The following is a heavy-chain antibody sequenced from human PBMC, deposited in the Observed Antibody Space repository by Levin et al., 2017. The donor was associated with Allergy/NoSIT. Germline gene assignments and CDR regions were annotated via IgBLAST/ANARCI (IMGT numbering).Heavy chain of an antibody. D-gene: IGHD3-16*01. CDR1: GFAFTYG. J-gene: IGHJ3*02. CDR3: ASWGSNGAFDI. V-gene: IGHV3-33*01. CDR2: IWYDGSNK. Sequence: GESLKISCAASGFAFTYGMHWVRQAPGKGLEWVAVIWYDGSNKYYADSVKGRFTISSDNSKNTLYLQMNSLRAEDTAVYYCASWGSNGAFDIWGQGTMVTVSS.